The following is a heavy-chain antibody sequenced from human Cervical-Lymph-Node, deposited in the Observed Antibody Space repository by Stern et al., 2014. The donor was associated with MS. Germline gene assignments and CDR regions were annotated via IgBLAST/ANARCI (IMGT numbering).Heavy chain of an antibody. Sequence: VQLVESGPEVKRPGESLKISCQASGYTFTSYWIGGVRQMPGKSLEWIAIIFPGGSDIRYSPSFQGQVTISADKSSSTAYLQWNNLKASDTAIYYCARQRYFDYWGQGTLVTVSS. CDR3: ARQRYFDY. CDR2: IFPGGSDI. J-gene: IGHJ4*02. V-gene: IGHV5-51*01. CDR1: GYTFTSYW.